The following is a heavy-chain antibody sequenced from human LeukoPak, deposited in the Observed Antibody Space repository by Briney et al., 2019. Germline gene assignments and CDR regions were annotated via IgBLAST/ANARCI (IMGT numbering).Heavy chain of an antibody. J-gene: IGHJ3*02. D-gene: IGHD3-22*01. Sequence: GGSLRLSCAASGFTFSDYYMSWIRQAPGKGLEWVSYISSSGSTIYYADSVKGRFTISRDNAKNSLYLQINSLRAEDTAVYYCARERRITMIVVVDAFDIWGQGTMVTVSS. V-gene: IGHV3-11*04. CDR2: ISSSGSTI. CDR1: GFTFSDYY. CDR3: ARERRITMIVVVDAFDI.